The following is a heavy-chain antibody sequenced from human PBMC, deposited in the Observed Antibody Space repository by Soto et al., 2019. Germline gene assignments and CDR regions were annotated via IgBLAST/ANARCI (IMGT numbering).Heavy chain of an antibody. CDR2: IWYDGSNK. Sequence: QVQLVESGGGVVQPGRSLRLSCAASGFTFSSYGMHWVRQAPGKGLEWVAVIWYDGSNKYYADSVKGRFTISRDNSKNPLCLQVNSLRAEDTAVYYWAREPVTYYDDSSGYLGDYWGQGTLVTVSS. J-gene: IGHJ4*02. CDR1: GFTFSSYG. CDR3: AREPVTYYDDSSGYLGDY. V-gene: IGHV3-33*01. D-gene: IGHD3-22*01.